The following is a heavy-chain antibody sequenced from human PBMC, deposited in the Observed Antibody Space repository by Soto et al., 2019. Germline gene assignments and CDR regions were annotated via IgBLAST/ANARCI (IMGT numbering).Heavy chain of an antibody. J-gene: IGHJ4*02. CDR3: ARGTGYYDSSGLYYFDY. CDR2: IYYSGST. D-gene: IGHD3-22*01. Sequence: SETLSLTCTVSGGSISSYYWSWIRQPPGKGLEWIGYIYYSGSTNYNPSLKSRVTISVDTSKNQFSLKLSSVTAADTAVYYCARGTGYYDSSGLYYFDYWGQGTLVTVSS. V-gene: IGHV4-59*01. CDR1: GGSISSYY.